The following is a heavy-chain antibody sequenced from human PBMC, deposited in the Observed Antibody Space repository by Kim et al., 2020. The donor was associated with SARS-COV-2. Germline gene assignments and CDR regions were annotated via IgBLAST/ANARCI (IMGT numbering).Heavy chain of an antibody. CDR1: GGSISSSSYY. Sequence: SETLSLTCTVSGGSISSSSYYWGWIRQPPGKGLEWIGSIYYSGSTYYNPSLKSRVTISVDTSKNQFSLKLSSVTAADTAVYYCARREQLWLPFDYWGQGT. V-gene: IGHV4-39*01. CDR3: ARREQLWLPFDY. CDR2: IYYSGST. J-gene: IGHJ4*02. D-gene: IGHD5-18*01.